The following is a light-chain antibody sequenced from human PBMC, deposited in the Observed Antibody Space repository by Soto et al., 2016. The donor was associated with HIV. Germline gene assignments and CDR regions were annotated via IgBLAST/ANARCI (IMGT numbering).Light chain of an antibody. V-gene: IGKV1-6*01. J-gene: IGKJ2*01. Sequence: AIQMTQSPSSLSASVGDRVTITCRASQGIRNELGWYQQKPGKAPKLLIYAASSLGSGAPLRFSGSGSGTDFTLTISSLQPEDSASYFCLQDYNYPYTFGQGPSWRSN. CDR3: LQDYNYPYT. CDR1: QGIRNE. CDR2: AAS.